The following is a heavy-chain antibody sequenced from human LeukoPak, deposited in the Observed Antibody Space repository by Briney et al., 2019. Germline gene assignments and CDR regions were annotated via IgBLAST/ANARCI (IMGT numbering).Heavy chain of an antibody. J-gene: IGHJ4*02. Sequence: SETLSLTCTVSGGSISSSSSYWGWIRQPPGKGLGWIGSIYYSGITYYNPSLKSRVIISVDTSKNQFSLKLSSVTAADTAVYYCATTEVAATPYFDYWGQGTLVTVSS. CDR1: GGSISSSSSY. CDR2: IYYSGIT. CDR3: ATTEVAATPYFDY. D-gene: IGHD2-15*01. V-gene: IGHV4-39*01.